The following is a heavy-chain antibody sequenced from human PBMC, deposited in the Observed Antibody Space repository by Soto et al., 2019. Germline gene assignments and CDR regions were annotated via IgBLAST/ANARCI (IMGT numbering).Heavy chain of an antibody. D-gene: IGHD6-19*01. J-gene: IGHJ4*02. Sequence: QVQLEQSGGEVKQPGSSVRVSCKTSGGTFSTYAINWVRQAPGQGLEWMGAIIPLFGTADYSQKFQGRVTITADESTSTAYMELSSLRFDDTAVYFCARPKVTYSSGYYDFDFWGQGTRVTVSS. V-gene: IGHV1-69*01. CDR2: IIPLFGTA. CDR1: GGTFSTYA. CDR3: ARPKVTYSSGYYDFDF.